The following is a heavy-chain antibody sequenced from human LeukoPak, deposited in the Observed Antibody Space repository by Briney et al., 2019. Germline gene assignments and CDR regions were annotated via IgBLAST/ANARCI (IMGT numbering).Heavy chain of an antibody. CDR2: IYYSGST. CDR1: GGSISSSSYY. Sequence: PSETLSLTRTVSGGSISSSSYYWGWIRQPPGKGLEWIGSIYYSGSTYYNPSLKSRVTISVDTSKNQFSLKLSSVTAADTAVYYCARGLMQLVVSRGGFDPWGQGTLVTVSS. V-gene: IGHV4-39*07. D-gene: IGHD6-13*01. J-gene: IGHJ5*02. CDR3: ARGLMQLVVSRGGFDP.